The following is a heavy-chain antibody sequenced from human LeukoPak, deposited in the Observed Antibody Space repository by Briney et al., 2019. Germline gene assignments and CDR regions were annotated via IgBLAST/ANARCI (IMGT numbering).Heavy chain of an antibody. D-gene: IGHD2-2*01. CDR2: IRYDGSNK. CDR1: GFTFSSYG. V-gene: IGHV3-30*02. Sequence: GGSLRLSCAASGFTFSSYGMHWVRQAPGKGLEWVAFIRYDGSNKYYADSVKGRFTISRDNSKNTLYLQMNSLRAEDTAVYYCARDQVVVVPAAMGYWGQGTLVTVSS. CDR3: ARDQVVVVPAAMGY. J-gene: IGHJ4*02.